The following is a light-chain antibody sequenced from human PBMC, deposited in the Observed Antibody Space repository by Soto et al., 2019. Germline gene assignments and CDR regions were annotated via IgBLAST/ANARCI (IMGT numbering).Light chain of an antibody. V-gene: IGKV1-5*03. J-gene: IGKJ1*01. CDR1: QSISGW. Sequence: DIQMTQSPSTLSAFVGDRVTITCRASQSISGWLAWYQQKPGKAPHLLIYKASSLESGVPSRFSGSGSGTEFTLTISSLQPDDFATYYCQQYNTCSPTFGQGTKVDIK. CDR3: QQYNTCSPT. CDR2: KAS.